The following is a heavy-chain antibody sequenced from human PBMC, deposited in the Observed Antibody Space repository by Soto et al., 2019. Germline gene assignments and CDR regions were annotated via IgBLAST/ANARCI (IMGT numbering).Heavy chain of an antibody. J-gene: IGHJ4*02. CDR2: INAVNGST. CDR3: ARDFTMTTVVTHHFDY. CDR1: GYTFTEYT. Sequence: ASVKVSCKASGYTFTEYTMHWVRQAPGQRLEWMGWINAVNGSTSYAQKFQGRVTMTRDTSTSTVYMELSSLRSEDTAVYYCARDFTMTTVVTHHFDYWGQGTLVTVSS. D-gene: IGHD4-17*01. V-gene: IGHV1-3*01.